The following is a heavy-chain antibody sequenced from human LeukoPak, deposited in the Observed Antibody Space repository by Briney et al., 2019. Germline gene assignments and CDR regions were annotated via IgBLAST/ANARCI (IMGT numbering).Heavy chain of an antibody. D-gene: IGHD2-8*01. Sequence: GGSLRLSCAASGFTFSSYAMSWVRQAPGKGLEWVSAISGSGGSTYYADSVKGRFIISRDNSKNTLYLQMNSLRAEDTAVYYCAKRTNGVSPRQYYFDYWGQGTLVTVSS. CDR1: GFTFSSYA. J-gene: IGHJ4*02. CDR2: ISGSGGST. CDR3: AKRTNGVSPRQYYFDY. V-gene: IGHV3-23*01.